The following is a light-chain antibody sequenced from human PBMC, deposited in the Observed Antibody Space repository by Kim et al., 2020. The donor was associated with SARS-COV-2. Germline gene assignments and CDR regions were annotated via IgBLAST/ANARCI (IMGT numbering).Light chain of an antibody. V-gene: IGLV3-19*01. CDR1: SLRSYY. Sequence: SSELTQDPAVSVALGQTVRITCQGDSLRSYYSSWYQQKPGQAPVLVIYDKNNRPSGIPDRFSGSSSGNTASLTITGAQAEDEADYYCNSRDSSGNPYVFGTGTKVTVL. CDR3: NSRDSSGNPYV. CDR2: DKN. J-gene: IGLJ1*01.